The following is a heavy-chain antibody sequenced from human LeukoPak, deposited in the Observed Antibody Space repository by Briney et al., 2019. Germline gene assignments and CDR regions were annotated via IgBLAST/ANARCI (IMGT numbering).Heavy chain of an antibody. CDR3: AKRSTYYYDSSGYYPFDY. CDR1: GFTFSSYA. CDR2: ISGSGGST. Sequence: PGGSLRLSCAASGFTFSSYAMSWVRQAPGKGLEWVSAISGSGGSTYYADSVKGRFTISRGNSKNTLYLQMNSLRAEDTAVYYCAKRSTYYYDSSGYYPFDYWGQGTLVTVSS. V-gene: IGHV3-23*01. D-gene: IGHD3-22*01. J-gene: IGHJ4*02.